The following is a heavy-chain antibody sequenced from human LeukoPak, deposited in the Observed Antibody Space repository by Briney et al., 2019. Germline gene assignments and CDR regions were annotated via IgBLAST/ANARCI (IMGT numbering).Heavy chain of an antibody. J-gene: IGHJ4*02. CDR3: AKSGYSSSWYPRY. Sequence: NPSETLSLTCAVYGGSFSGYYWSWIRQPPGKGLEWIGEINHSGSTNYNPSLKSRVTISVDTSKNQFSLKLSSATAADTAVYYCAKSGYSSSWYPRYWGQGTLVTVSS. V-gene: IGHV4-34*01. D-gene: IGHD6-13*01. CDR2: INHSGST. CDR1: GGSFSGYY.